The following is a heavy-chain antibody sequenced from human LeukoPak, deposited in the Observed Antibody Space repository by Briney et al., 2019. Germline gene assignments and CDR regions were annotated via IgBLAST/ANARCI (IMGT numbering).Heavy chain of an antibody. D-gene: IGHD1-26*01. Sequence: SQTLSLTCVISGDSVSSNSAAWNWIRQSPSRGLEWLGRTYYRSKWYSHYAVSMKSRITVNPDTSKNQFSLQLNSVTPEDTAVYYCARTRDLGPDYWGQGTLVTVSS. J-gene: IGHJ4*02. CDR3: ARTRDLGPDY. CDR2: TYYRSKWYS. CDR1: GDSVSSNSAA. V-gene: IGHV6-1*01.